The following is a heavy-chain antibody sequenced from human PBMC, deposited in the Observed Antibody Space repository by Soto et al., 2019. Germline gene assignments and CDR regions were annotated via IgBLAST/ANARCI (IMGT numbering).Heavy chain of an antibody. CDR3: ANGYCSGGSCYLATFDY. V-gene: IGHV3-23*01. J-gene: IGHJ4*02. Sequence: GGSLRLSCAASGFTFSSYSMNWVRQAPGKGLEWVSAISGSGGSIYYADSVKGRFTISRDNSKNTLYLQMNSLRAEDTAVYYCANGYCSGGSCYLATFDYWGQGTLVTVSS. D-gene: IGHD2-15*01. CDR2: ISGSGGSI. CDR1: GFTFSSYS.